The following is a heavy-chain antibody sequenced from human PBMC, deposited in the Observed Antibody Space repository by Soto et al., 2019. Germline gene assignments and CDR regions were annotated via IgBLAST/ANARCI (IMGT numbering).Heavy chain of an antibody. D-gene: IGHD6-19*01. CDR1: GFTFSSYA. Sequence: GGSLRLSCAASGFTFSSYAMSWVRQAPGKGLEWVSAISGSGGSTYYADSVKGRFTISRDNSKNTLYLQMNSLRAEDTAVYYCAKDPQWLVTNPLDYWGQGTLVTVSS. CDR3: AKDPQWLVTNPLDY. V-gene: IGHV3-23*01. J-gene: IGHJ4*02. CDR2: ISGSGGST.